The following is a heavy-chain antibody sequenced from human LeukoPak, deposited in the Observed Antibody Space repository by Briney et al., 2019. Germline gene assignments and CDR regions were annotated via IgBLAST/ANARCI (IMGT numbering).Heavy chain of an antibody. D-gene: IGHD6-13*01. CDR3: AREGIAAAGSHDAFDI. V-gene: IGHV1-18*01. CDR1: GNTFTSDG. J-gene: IGHJ3*02. Sequence: ASVKVSCKASGNTFTSDGISWVRQAPGQGLEWMGWISTYNGNTNYAQQLRGRVTMTTDTSTSTAYMELRSLRSDDTAVYYCAREGIAAAGSHDAFDIWGQGTMVTVSS. CDR2: ISTYNGNT.